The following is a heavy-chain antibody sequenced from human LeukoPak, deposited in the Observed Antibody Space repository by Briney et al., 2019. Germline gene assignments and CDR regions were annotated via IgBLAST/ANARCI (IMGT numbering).Heavy chain of an antibody. CDR2: INPSGGST. V-gene: IGHV1-46*01. D-gene: IGHD3-22*01. Sequence: ASVKVSCNASGYTFTSYYMHWVRQAPGQGLEWMGIINPSGGSTSYAQKFQGRVTMTRDMSTSTVYMELRSLRSDDTAVYYCARVYDSSGYYYQYYFDYWGQGTLVTVSS. CDR1: GYTFTSYY. J-gene: IGHJ4*02. CDR3: ARVYDSSGYYYQYYFDY.